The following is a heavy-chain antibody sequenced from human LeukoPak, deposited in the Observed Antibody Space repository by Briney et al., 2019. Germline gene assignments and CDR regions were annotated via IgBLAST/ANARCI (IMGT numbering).Heavy chain of an antibody. Sequence: ASVKVSCKASGYTFTSHPLHWVRQAPGQRLEWMGWINTANAKTKYSQKFQGRVTISRDTSASTAYMDLSSLGSEDTAVYYCASWAGTPVGDFSGPLDYWGQGTLVTVSS. CDR2: INTANAKT. CDR1: GYTFTSHP. J-gene: IGHJ4*02. D-gene: IGHD3-10*01. V-gene: IGHV1-3*04. CDR3: ASWAGTPVGDFSGPLDY.